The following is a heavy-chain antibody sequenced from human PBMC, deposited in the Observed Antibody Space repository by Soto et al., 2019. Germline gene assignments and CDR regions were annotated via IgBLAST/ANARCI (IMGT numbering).Heavy chain of an antibody. Sequence: SETLSLTCTVSGGSISSGGYYWSWIRQHPGKGLEWIGYIYYSGSTYYNPSLKSRVTISVDTSKNQFSLKLSSVTAADTAVYYCARGVHPRRGFPDYYYYYMDVWGKGTTVTVSS. CDR2: IYYSGST. V-gene: IGHV4-31*03. CDR3: ARGVHPRRGFPDYYYYYMDV. CDR1: GGSISSGGYY. D-gene: IGHD6-25*01. J-gene: IGHJ6*03.